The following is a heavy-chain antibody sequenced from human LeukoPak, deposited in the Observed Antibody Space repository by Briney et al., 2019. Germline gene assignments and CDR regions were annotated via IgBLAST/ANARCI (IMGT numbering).Heavy chain of an antibody. D-gene: IGHD2-2*01. CDR1: GYTFTSYA. V-gene: IGHV1-3*01. J-gene: IGHJ4*02. CDR3: ARDRLVVVPAATAPFDY. Sequence: ASVKVSCKASGYTFTSYAMHWVRQAPGQRLEWMGWINAGNGKTKYSHRFQGRVTITRDKSASTGYMELSSLRSEDTAVYYCARDRLVVVPAATAPFDYWGQGTLVTVSS. CDR2: INAGNGKT.